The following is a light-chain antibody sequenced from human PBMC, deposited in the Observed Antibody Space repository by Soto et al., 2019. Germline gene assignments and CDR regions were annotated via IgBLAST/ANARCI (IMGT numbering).Light chain of an antibody. CDR3: QSYDSSLSGAV. J-gene: IGLJ7*01. Sequence: VVTQPPSVSGAPGQRVTISCTGSSSNIGAGYDVHWYQQLPGTAPKLLIYGNSNRPSGVPDRFSGSKSGTSASLAITGLQAEDEADYYCQSYDSSLSGAVFGGGTQLTVL. V-gene: IGLV1-40*01. CDR1: SSNIGAGYD. CDR2: GNS.